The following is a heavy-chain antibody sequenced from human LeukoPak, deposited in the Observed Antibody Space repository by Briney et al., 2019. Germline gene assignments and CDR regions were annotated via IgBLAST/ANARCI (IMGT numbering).Heavy chain of an antibody. CDR1: GGTFSSYA. CDR3: ARGAASSSWFEYFQH. Sequence: SVKVSCKASGGTFSSYAISWVRQAPGQGLEWMGGIIPIFGTANYAQKFQGRVTMTRDTSTSTVYMELSSLRSEDTAVYYCARGAASSSWFEYFQHWGQGTLVTVSS. CDR2: IIPIFGTA. V-gene: IGHV1-69*05. J-gene: IGHJ1*01. D-gene: IGHD6-13*01.